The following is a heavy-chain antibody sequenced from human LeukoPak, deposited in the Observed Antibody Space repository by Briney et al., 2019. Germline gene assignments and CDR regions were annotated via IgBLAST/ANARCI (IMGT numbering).Heavy chain of an antibody. CDR2: IYYSGST. CDR3: ARRDDHGGYIDY. Sequence: SETLSLTCTASGASITSSIYFWGCIRQPPGKGLEWIGSIYYSGSTYYNPSLKSRVTISVDTSKNQFSLKLTSVTAADTALYYCARRDDHGGYIDYWGQGTLVTVSS. J-gene: IGHJ4*02. CDR1: GASITSSIYF. D-gene: IGHD4-23*01. V-gene: IGHV4-39*01.